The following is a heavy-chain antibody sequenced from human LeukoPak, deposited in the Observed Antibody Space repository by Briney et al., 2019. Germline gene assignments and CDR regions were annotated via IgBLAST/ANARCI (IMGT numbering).Heavy chain of an antibody. D-gene: IGHD1-26*01. CDR3: ARGGSYSTVLYYFDY. V-gene: IGHV4-61*01. CDR2: IYYSGST. Sequence: SETLSLTCTVSGGSVSSGSYYWSWIRQPPGKGLEWIGYIYYSGSTNYNPSLRSRVTISVDTSKNQFSLKLSSVTAADTAVYYCARGGSYSTVLYYFDYWGQGTLVTVSS. CDR1: GGSVSSGSYY. J-gene: IGHJ4*02.